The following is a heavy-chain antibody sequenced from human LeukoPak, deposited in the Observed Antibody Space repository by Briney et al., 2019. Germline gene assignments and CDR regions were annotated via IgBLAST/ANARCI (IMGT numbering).Heavy chain of an antibody. J-gene: IGHJ4*02. V-gene: IGHV3-66*01. CDR1: GFIVSTNY. D-gene: IGHD1-26*01. Sequence: GGSLRLSCAASGFIVSTNYMSWVRQAPGKGLEWVSVLYSGGTTYYADSVKGRFTISRDNSKNTLYLQMNSLRAEDTAVYYCAKGSYSGSYYIYWGQGTLVTVSS. CDR3: AKGSYSGSYYIY. CDR2: LYSGGTT.